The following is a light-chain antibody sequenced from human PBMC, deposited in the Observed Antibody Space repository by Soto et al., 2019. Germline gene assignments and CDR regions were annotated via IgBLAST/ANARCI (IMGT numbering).Light chain of an antibody. Sequence: DIQMTHSPSTLSGSVRDRVTITCRASQTISSWLAWYQQKPGKAPKLLIYKASTLKSGVPSRFSGSGSGTEFTLTISSLQPDDFATYYCQHYNCYAEAFGQGAK. V-gene: IGKV1-5*03. CDR2: KAS. J-gene: IGKJ1*01. CDR3: QHYNCYAEA. CDR1: QTISSW.